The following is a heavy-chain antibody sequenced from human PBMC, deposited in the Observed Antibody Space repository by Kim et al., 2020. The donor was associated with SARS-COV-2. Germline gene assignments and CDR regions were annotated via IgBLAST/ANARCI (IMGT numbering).Heavy chain of an antibody. Sequence: ANYAQKFQGRVTITADESTSTAYMELSSLRSEDTAVYYCASTMITGTLPGWGQGTLVTVSS. CDR3: ASTMITGTLPG. V-gene: IGHV1-69*01. D-gene: IGHD1-7*01. CDR2: A. J-gene: IGHJ4*02.